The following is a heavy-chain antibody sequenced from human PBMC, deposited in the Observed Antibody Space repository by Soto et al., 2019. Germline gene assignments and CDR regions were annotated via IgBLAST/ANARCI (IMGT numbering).Heavy chain of an antibody. CDR2: IYYSGST. Sequence: SETLSLTCTVSGCSISSYYWSWIRQPPGKGLEWIGYIYYSGSTNYNPSLKSRVTISVDTSKNQFSLKLSSVTAADTAVYYCARRPGSSTFDYWGQGTLVTVSS. J-gene: IGHJ4*02. CDR3: ARRPGSSTFDY. CDR1: GCSISSYY. D-gene: IGHD6-13*01. V-gene: IGHV4-59*08.